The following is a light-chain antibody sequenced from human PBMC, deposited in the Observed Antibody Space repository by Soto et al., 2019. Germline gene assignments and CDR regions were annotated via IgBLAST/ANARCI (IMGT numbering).Light chain of an antibody. CDR2: DAS. Sequence: IVLTQSPATLSLSPGERASLSCRASQSVSSYLAWYQQKPGQAPRLLIYDASNRATGIPARFGGSGSGTDFTLTISGLEPEDFVVYYCQQRTSSITFGQGTRLEIK. CDR1: QSVSSY. CDR3: QQRTSSIT. V-gene: IGKV3-11*01. J-gene: IGKJ5*01.